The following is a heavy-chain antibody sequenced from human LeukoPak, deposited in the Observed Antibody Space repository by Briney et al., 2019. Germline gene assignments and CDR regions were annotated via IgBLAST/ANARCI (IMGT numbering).Heavy chain of an antibody. CDR2: IYYSGST. CDR1: GGSISSYY. D-gene: IGHD3-10*01. CDR3: ARGRVFDY. Sequence: SETLSLTCTVSGGSISSYYWSWIRQPPGKGLEWIGYIYYSGSTNYNPSLKSRVTISVDTSKNQFSLKLSSVTAADTAVYYCARGRVFDYWGQGTLVTVSS. J-gene: IGHJ4*02. V-gene: IGHV4-59*12.